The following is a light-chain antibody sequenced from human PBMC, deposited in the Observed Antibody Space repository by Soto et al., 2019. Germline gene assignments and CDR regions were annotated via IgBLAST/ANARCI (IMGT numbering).Light chain of an antibody. Sequence: DIVLTQAPYSLAVSLEERATINCKSSQSVLYSSNNKNYLAWYQQKPGQPPKLLIYWASTRESGVPDRFSGSGSGTDFTLTISSLQAEDVAVYYCQQYYSTPITFGQGTRLETK. V-gene: IGKV4-1*01. CDR3: QQYYSTPIT. CDR1: QSVLYSSNNKNY. CDR2: WAS. J-gene: IGKJ5*01.